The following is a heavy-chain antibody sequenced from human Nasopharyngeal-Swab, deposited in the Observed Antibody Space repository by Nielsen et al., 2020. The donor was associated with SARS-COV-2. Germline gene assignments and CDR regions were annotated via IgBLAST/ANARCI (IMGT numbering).Heavy chain of an antibody. J-gene: IGHJ3*02. D-gene: IGHD3-22*01. V-gene: IGHV1-58*01. CDR3: SASPNYYDSICYPFDI. CDR1: GGTFTSSA. Sequence: SVKVSGKGSGGTFTSSAVQWVRQARGQRVEWIGWIVLGSGNTNYAQKFQERGTITRDMSTSTAYMELSSLRSEDTAVYYCSASPNYYDSICYPFDIWGQGTMVTVSS. CDR2: IVLGSGNT.